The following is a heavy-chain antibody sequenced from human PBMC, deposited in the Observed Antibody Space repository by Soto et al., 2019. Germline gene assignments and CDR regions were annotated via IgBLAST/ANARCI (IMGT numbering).Heavy chain of an antibody. CDR2: ISAYNGNT. Sequence: ASVKVSCKASGYTFTSYGISWVRQAPGQGLEWMGWISAYNGNTNYAQKLQGRVTMTTDTSTSTAYMELRSLRSDDTAVYYCARTAKKAVAGIWFDPWGQGTLVTVS. CDR3: ARTAKKAVAGIWFDP. V-gene: IGHV1-18*01. J-gene: IGHJ5*02. D-gene: IGHD6-19*01. CDR1: GYTFTSYG.